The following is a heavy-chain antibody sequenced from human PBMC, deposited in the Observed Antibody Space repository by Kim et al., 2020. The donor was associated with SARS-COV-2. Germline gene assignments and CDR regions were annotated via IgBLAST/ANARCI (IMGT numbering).Heavy chain of an antibody. V-gene: IGHV3-30*18. CDR2: ISYDTTLI. D-gene: IGHD6-19*01. CDR3: AKEGIPVPNHAYAGFLDY. CDR1: GFIFSTFG. J-gene: IGHJ4*02. Sequence: GGSLRLSCAASGFIFSTFGMHWVRQAPGKGLEWVAVISYDTTLIYYSDSVKGRFTISRDNSQNTLYLQMNSLRADDTAVYYCAKEGIPVPNHAYAGFLDYWGQGILVGVSS.